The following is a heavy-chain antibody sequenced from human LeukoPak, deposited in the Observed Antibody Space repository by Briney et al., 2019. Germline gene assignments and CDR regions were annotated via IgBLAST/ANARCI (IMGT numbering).Heavy chain of an antibody. CDR1: GFTFSSYG. Sequence: GGSLRLSCAASGFTFSSYGMHGVRQAPGKGLEWVAFMHYDGNIKYYADSVKGRFTISRDISKNTLYLQMSSLRAEDTAVYYCAKDACSGGTCYGGWYCDLWGRGTLVTVSS. CDR2: MHYDGNIK. D-gene: IGHD2-15*01. J-gene: IGHJ2*01. V-gene: IGHV3-30*02. CDR3: AKDACSGGTCYGGWYCDL.